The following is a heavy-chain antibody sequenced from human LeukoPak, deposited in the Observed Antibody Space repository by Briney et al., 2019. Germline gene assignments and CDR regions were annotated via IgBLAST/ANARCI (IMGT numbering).Heavy chain of an antibody. CDR2: IYWNDDK. CDR1: GFSLSTLGVG. CDR3: AHSGVSSGVVIPAADYYYFMDV. D-gene: IGHD2-2*01. Sequence: ESGPTLVNPSQTLTPTCTFSGFSLSTLGVGVAWVRQPPGEALEWLPLIYWNDDKRYRPSLRSRLAITKDTSKNQVVLTMTNMDPVDTATYFCAHSGVSSGVVIPAADYYYFMDVWGKGATVTVSS. V-gene: IGHV2-5*01. J-gene: IGHJ6*03.